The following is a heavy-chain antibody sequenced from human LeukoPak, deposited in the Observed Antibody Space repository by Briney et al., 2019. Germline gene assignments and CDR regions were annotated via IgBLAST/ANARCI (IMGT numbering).Heavy chain of an antibody. J-gene: IGHJ4*02. CDR1: GDSVTNDFF. CDR3: ARWASISREPGGFFDH. CDR2: FCLGRDT. D-gene: IGHD1-14*01. V-gene: IGHV4-38-2*02. Sequence: SETLSLTCTVSGDSVTNDFFWGWVRRPPAKELEWIGSFCLGRDTYYRPSLKSRVTISVDTSKNQFSLNLNSVTAADTAVYYCARWASISREPGGFFDHWGQGTLVTVSS.